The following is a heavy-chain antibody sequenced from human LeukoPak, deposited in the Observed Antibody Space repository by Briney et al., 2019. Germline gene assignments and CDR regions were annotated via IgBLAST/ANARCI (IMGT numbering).Heavy chain of an antibody. Sequence: GGSLRLSCAASGFTFSSYSMNWVRQAPGKGREWVSYISSSSSTIYYADSVKGRFTISRDNAKKSLYLQMNSLRAKDTAVYYCARATTCDILTGYSDYWGQGTLVTVSS. CDR1: GFTFSSYS. J-gene: IGHJ4*02. D-gene: IGHD3-9*01. V-gene: IGHV3-48*01. CDR2: ISSSSSTI. CDR3: ARATTCDILTGYSDY.